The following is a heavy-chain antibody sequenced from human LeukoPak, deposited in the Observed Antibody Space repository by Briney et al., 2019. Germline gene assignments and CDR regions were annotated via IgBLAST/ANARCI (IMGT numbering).Heavy chain of an antibody. J-gene: IGHJ4*02. CDR1: GYTFTSYY. CDR3: ARDGRYCSSTSLCEIDY. CDR2: INPSGGST. D-gene: IGHD2-2*01. V-gene: IGHV1-46*01. Sequence: GASVKVSCKASGYTFTSYYMHWVRQAPGQGLEWMGIINPSGGSTSYAKKFQGRVTMTRDTSTSTVYMELSSLRSEDTAVYYCARDGRYCSSTSLCEIDYWGQGTLVTVSS.